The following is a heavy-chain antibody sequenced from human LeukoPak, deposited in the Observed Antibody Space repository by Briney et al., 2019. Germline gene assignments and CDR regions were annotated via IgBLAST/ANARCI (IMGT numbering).Heavy chain of an antibody. V-gene: IGHV5-10-1*01. CDR1: GYSFTSYW. CDR2: IDPSDSYT. Sequence: GESLKISCKGSGYSFTSYWISWVRQMPGKGLEWMGRIDPSDSYTNYSPSFQGHVTISTDKSISTAYLQWSSLKASDTAMYYCARLEGSSWYFDLWGRGTLVTVSS. CDR3: ARLEGSSWYFDL. J-gene: IGHJ2*01. D-gene: IGHD6-13*01.